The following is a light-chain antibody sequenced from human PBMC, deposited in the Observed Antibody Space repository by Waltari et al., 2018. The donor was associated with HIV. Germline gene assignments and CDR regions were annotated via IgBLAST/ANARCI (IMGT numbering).Light chain of an antibody. Sequence: IFLTQSPGTLSFSPGAIATLSCRADQVFSLNSFAWYQQRPGHAPILHVYNTSYRAAGIPDRLSAAGSGRQFTLAISRLEPEDFAVYYCQECTGSSWTFGQGT. J-gene: IGKJ1*01. CDR3: QECTGSSWT. CDR1: QVFSLNS. CDR2: NTS. V-gene: IGKV3D-20*02.